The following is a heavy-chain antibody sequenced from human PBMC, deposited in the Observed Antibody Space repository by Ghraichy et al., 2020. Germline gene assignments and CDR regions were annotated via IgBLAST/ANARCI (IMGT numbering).Heavy chain of an antibody. CDR2: FDPEDGET. CDR3: ATDPWNLDAFDL. V-gene: IGHV1-24*01. Sequence: ASVKVSCKVSGYTLTELSMHWVRQAPGKGLEWMGGFDPEDGETIYAQKFQGRVTMTEDTSTDTAYMELSSLRSEDTAVYYCATDPWNLDAFDLWGQGTMVTGSS. J-gene: IGHJ3*01. CDR1: GYTLTELS. D-gene: IGHD1-1*01.